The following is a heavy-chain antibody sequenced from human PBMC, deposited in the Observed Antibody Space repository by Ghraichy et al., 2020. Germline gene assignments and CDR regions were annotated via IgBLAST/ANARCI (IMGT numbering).Heavy chain of an antibody. CDR1: GGSIRSQF. D-gene: IGHD5-18*01. CDR3: ARRGRGYSLYYYGLDV. J-gene: IGHJ6*02. V-gene: IGHV4-59*08. Sequence: SETLSLICTVSGGSIRSQFWTWIRKPPGKGLEWIGYVSYSGYTNYNPSLKSRVTISVDTSKNQFSLSLTSVTAADTAVYYCARRGRGYSLYYYGLDVWGQGTTVTVSS. CDR2: VSYSGYT.